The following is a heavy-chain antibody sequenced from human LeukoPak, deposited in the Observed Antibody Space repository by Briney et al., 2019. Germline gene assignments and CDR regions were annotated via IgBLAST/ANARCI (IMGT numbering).Heavy chain of an antibody. CDR3: AKVRPGYYYMDV. Sequence: GGSLGLPCAASGFTFSSYWMHWVRQAPGKGLVWVSRINLDGSGTVYADSVKGRFTISRDNAKNTLYLQMNSLRAEDTAVYYCAKVRPGYYYMDVWGKGTTVTVSS. CDR1: GFTFSSYW. J-gene: IGHJ6*03. CDR2: INLDGSGT. D-gene: IGHD7-27*01. V-gene: IGHV3-74*01.